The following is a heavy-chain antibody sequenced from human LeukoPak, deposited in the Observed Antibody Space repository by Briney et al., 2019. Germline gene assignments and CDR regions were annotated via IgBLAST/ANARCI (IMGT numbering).Heavy chain of an antibody. CDR2: IYTSGST. CDR1: GGSISSYY. D-gene: IGHD7-27*01. CDR3: ARDLRGPGESAFDI. J-gene: IGHJ3*02. Sequence: SETLSLTCTVSGGSISSYYWSWIRQPAGKGLEWIGRIYTSGSTNYNPSLKSRVTISVDKSKNQFSLKLSSVTAADTAVYYCARDLRGPGESAFDIWGQGTMVTVSS. V-gene: IGHV4-4*07.